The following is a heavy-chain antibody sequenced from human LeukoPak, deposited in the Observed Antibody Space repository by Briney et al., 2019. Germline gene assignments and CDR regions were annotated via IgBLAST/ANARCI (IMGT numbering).Heavy chain of an antibody. CDR3: AKAASSSWPSYYYGMDV. V-gene: IGHV3-23*01. J-gene: IGHJ6*02. CDR2: ITGSGGNT. Sequence: ETLSLTCTVSGGSISSSSYSMSWVRQAPGKGLEWVSVITGSGGNTYYADSVKGRFTISKDNSKNTVYLQMSSLRVDDTAVYYCAKAASSSWPSYYYGMDVWGQGTTVTVSS. CDR1: GGSISSSSYS. D-gene: IGHD6-13*01.